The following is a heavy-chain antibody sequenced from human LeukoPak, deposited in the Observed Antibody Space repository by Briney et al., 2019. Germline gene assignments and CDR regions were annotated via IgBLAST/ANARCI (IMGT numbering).Heavy chain of an antibody. CDR1: GGSFSGYY. J-gene: IGHJ3*02. CDR3: ARAKGSYNSGAFDT. V-gene: IGHV4-34*01. D-gene: IGHD1-26*01. CDR2: INHSGST. Sequence: PSETLSLTCAVYGGSFSGYYWSWIRQPPGKGLEWIGEINHSGSTNYNPSLKSRVTISVDTSKNQFSLKLSSVTAADTAVYYCARAKGSYNSGAFDTWGQGTMVTVSS.